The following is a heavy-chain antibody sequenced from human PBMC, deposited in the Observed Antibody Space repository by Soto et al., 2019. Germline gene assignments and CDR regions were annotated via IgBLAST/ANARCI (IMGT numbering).Heavy chain of an antibody. D-gene: IGHD3-10*01. Sequence: ASVKVSCKASGDIFPSYYIHWVRQAPGQGLEWMGWINPFDGSRMFAQSFQGRVTMTRDTSTSTVYMEVSSLRSEDTAVYYCSRVDPGETSPFDHWGRG. CDR3: SRVDPGETSPFDH. V-gene: IGHV1-46*03. J-gene: IGHJ4*02. CDR2: INPFDGSR. CDR1: GDIFPSYY.